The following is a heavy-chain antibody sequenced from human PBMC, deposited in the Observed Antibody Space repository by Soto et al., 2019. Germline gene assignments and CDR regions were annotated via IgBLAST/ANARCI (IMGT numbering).Heavy chain of an antibody. J-gene: IGHJ4*02. D-gene: IGHD2-8*02. CDR1: GGSISSGGYY. CDR2: INHSGST. CDR3: ARDKITGLFDY. V-gene: IGHV4-39*07. Sequence: PSETLSLTCTVSGGSISSGGYYWSWIRQPPGTGLEWIGEINHSGSTNYNPSLKSRVTISVDTSKNQFSLKLTSVTAADTAVYYCARDKITGLFDYWGQGALGTVSS.